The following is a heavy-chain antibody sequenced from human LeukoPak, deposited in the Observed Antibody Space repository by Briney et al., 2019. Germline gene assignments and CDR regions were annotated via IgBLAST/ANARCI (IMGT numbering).Heavy chain of an antibody. CDR1: GFTVITND. CDR3: ARDISSSSSGGYYYYMDV. CDR2: LYSGGST. V-gene: IGHV3-53*01. D-gene: IGHD6-6*01. Sequence: GGSLRLSCAASGFTVITNDMTWVRQAPGKGLEWVSVLYSGGSTYYADSVKGRFTISRDNSKNTLYLQMNSLRAEDTAVYYCARDISSSSSGGYYYYMDVWGKGTTVTVSS. J-gene: IGHJ6*03.